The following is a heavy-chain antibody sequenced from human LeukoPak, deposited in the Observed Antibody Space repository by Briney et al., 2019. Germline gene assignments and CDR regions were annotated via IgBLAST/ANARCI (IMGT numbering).Heavy chain of an antibody. J-gene: IGHJ4*02. Sequence: GSLRLSCAASGFTLSSYWMHWVRQAPGKGLVWVSRINSDGSSTRYADSVKGRFTISRDNAKNTLYLQMNSLRAEDTAIYYCARAPSINGAVDYWGQGTLVTVSS. V-gene: IGHV3-74*01. CDR3: ARAPSINGAVDY. D-gene: IGHD7-27*01. CDR1: GFTLSSYW. CDR2: INSDGSST.